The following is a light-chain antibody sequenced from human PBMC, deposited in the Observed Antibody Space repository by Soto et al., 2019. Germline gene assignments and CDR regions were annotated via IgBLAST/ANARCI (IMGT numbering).Light chain of an antibody. Sequence: EVVMTQSPATLSVSPGERATLSCRASQSVTSNYLAWYQQKPGQAPRLLIYGVSSRATGVPDRFSGSGSGTDFTLTISRLEPEDFAVYYCQQRSNWLTFGGGTKVEIK. CDR2: GVS. J-gene: IGKJ4*01. CDR3: QQRSNWLT. V-gene: IGKV3D-20*02. CDR1: QSVTSNY.